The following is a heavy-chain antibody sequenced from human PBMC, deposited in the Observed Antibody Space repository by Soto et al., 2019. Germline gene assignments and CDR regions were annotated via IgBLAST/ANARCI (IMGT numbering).Heavy chain of an antibody. J-gene: IGHJ5*02. Sequence: GGSLRLSCAASGFTFSSYAMSWVRQAPGKGLEWVSAISGSGGSTYYADSAKGRFTISRDNSKNTLYLQMNSLGAEDTALYYCAKTHTGPNWFDHWGQGTLVTVSS. CDR1: GFTFSSYA. CDR2: ISGSGGST. D-gene: IGHD3-10*01. CDR3: AKTHTGPNWFDH. V-gene: IGHV3-23*01.